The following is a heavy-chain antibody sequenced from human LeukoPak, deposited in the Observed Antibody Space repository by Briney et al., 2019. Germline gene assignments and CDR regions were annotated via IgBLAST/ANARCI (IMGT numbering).Heavy chain of an antibody. J-gene: IGHJ5*02. Sequence: SETLSLTCTVSGGSISSYYWSWIRQPPGQGLEWIGYIYYSGSTNYNPSLKSRVTISVDTSKNQFSLKLSSVTAADTAVYYCARLIAAEDWFDPWGQGTLVTVSS. V-gene: IGHV4-59*08. CDR1: GGSISSYY. CDR2: IYYSGST. D-gene: IGHD6-13*01. CDR3: ARLIAAEDWFDP.